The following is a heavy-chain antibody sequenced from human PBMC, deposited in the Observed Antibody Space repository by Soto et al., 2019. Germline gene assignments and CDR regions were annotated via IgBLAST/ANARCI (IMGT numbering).Heavy chain of an antibody. CDR3: ARGEMYYDFWSGPPNWFDP. Sequence: SETLSLTCTVSGGSISSYYWSWIRQPPGKGLEWIGYIYYSGSTNYNPSLKSRVTISVDTSKNQFSLKLSSVTAADTAVYYCARGEMYYDFWSGPPNWFDPWGQGTLVTVSS. J-gene: IGHJ5*02. D-gene: IGHD3-3*01. CDR2: IYYSGST. V-gene: IGHV4-59*01. CDR1: GGSISSYY.